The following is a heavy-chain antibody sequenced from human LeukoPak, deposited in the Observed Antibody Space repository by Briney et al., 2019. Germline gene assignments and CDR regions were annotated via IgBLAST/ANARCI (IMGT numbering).Heavy chain of an antibody. CDR3: ARGYSSDWFDY. Sequence: GGSLRLSCAASGFTFSSYAMHWVRQAPGKGLEWVAVISYDGSNKYYADSVKGRFTISRDNSKNTLYLQMNSLRAEDTAVYYWARGYSSDWFDYWGQGTLVTVSS. D-gene: IGHD6-19*01. J-gene: IGHJ4*02. CDR1: GFTFSSYA. CDR2: ISYDGSNK. V-gene: IGHV3-30*04.